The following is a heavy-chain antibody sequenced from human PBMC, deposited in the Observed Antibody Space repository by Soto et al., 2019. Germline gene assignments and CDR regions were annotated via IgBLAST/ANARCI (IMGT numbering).Heavy chain of an antibody. J-gene: IGHJ4*02. Sequence: PGGSLRLSCAASGFTLSDYYMSWIRQAPGKGLEWVSYISSSGSTYYADSVKGRFTISRDNSKNTLYLQMNSLRAEDTAVYYCATGSATTVVTLVYWGQGTLVTVSS. CDR3: ATGSATTVVTLVY. V-gene: IGHV3-11*01. D-gene: IGHD4-17*01. CDR1: GFTLSDYY. CDR2: ISSSGST.